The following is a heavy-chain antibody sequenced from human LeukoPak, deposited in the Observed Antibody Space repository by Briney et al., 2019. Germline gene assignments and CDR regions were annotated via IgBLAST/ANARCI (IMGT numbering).Heavy chain of an antibody. J-gene: IGHJ4*02. CDR1: GYTFIGYY. V-gene: IGHV1-2*02. Sequence: GASVKVSCTASGYTFIGYYMHWVRQAPGQGLEWMGWMNPSSGGTNYAQKFQGSVTMTRDTSISTAYMELSSLKSDDTAVYYCARGGSSWQFDYWGQGTLVTVSS. D-gene: IGHD6-13*01. CDR2: MNPSSGGT. CDR3: ARGGSSWQFDY.